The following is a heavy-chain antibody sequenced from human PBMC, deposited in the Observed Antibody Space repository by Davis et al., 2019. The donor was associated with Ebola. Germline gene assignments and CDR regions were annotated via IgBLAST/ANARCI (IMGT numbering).Heavy chain of an antibody. CDR1: GYTFTNYW. V-gene: IGHV5-51*01. Sequence: PGGSLRLSCKGSGYTFTNYWIAWVRQTPGKGLEWMGIIYRGGDSDTRYSPSFQGQITLSVDKSIRAAFLQWSSLKASDTAMYYCARQCPEVGDYDSSGYYLDYWGQGTLVTVSS. CDR3: ARQCPEVGDYDSSGYYLDY. J-gene: IGHJ4*02. D-gene: IGHD3-22*01. CDR2: IYRGGDSDT.